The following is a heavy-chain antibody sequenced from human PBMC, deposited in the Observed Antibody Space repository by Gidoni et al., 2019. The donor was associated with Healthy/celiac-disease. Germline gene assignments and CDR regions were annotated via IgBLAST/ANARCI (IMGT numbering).Heavy chain of an antibody. CDR1: GLTFSSYS. Sequence: VQLVESGGGLVQPGGSLRLSCAAYGLTFSSYSMNWVRQAPGKGLEWGSYISRSSSNIYYADSVKGRFTNSRDNAKNSLYLQRNSLRDEDTAVYYCARAPPHGWGQGTLVTVSS. V-gene: IGHV3-48*02. J-gene: IGHJ4*02. CDR2: ISRSSSNI. CDR3: ARAPPHG.